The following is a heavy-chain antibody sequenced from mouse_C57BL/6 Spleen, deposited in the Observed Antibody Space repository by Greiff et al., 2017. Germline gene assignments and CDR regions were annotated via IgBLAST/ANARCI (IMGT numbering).Heavy chain of an antibody. Sequence: QVQLQQPGAELVRPGSSVKLSCKASGYTFTSYWMHWVKQRPIQGLEWIGNIDPSDSETHYNQKFKDKATLTVDKSSSTAYMQLSSLTSEDSAVYYCAGRIYDYSNYGGIDYWGQGTTLTVSS. CDR3: AGRIYDYSNYGGIDY. CDR1: GYTFTSYW. CDR2: IDPSDSET. D-gene: IGHD2-5*01. J-gene: IGHJ2*01. V-gene: IGHV1-52*01.